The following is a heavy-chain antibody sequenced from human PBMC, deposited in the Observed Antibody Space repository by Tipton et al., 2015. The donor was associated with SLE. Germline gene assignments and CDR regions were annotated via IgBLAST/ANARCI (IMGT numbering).Heavy chain of an antibody. Sequence: TLSLTCTVSGGSVSESYYWSWIRQPAGKGLEWIGHIYITGSTTYNPSLRSRVTISLDTSKNEFSLKLSSVTAADTAVYYRARSSATGFYYMDVWGKGTTVTVSS. CDR1: GGSVSESYY. J-gene: IGHJ6*03. V-gene: IGHV4-61*10. CDR2: IYITGST. D-gene: IGHD3-10*01. CDR3: ARSSATGFYYMDV.